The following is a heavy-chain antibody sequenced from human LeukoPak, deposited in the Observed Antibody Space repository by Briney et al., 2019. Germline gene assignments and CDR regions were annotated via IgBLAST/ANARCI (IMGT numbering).Heavy chain of an antibody. CDR2: IYHSGST. D-gene: IGHD2-15*01. CDR3: ARDVVVAATGFDY. V-gene: IGHV4-59*04. CDR1: GGSISSYY. Sequence: SETLSLTCTVSGGSISSYYWGWIRQPPGKGLEWIGSIYHSGSTYYNPSLKSRVTISVDTSKNQFSLRLSSVTAADTAVYYCARDVVVAATGFDYWGQGTLVTVSS. J-gene: IGHJ4*02.